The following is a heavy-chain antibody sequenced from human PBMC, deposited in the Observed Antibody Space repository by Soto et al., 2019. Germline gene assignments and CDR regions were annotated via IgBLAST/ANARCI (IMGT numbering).Heavy chain of an antibody. CDR2: ISAYNGNT. J-gene: IGHJ4*02. CDR3: ARDLPPVDY. V-gene: IGHV1-18*01. Sequence: QVQLVQSGAEVKKPGASVKVSCKASGYTYSSYFMSRVREAPGQGLEWMGWISAYNGNTNYAQDLQGRVTMTTDTSTSTAYMELRSLRSDDTAVYYCARDLPPVDYWGQGTLVTVCS. CDR1: GYTYSSYF.